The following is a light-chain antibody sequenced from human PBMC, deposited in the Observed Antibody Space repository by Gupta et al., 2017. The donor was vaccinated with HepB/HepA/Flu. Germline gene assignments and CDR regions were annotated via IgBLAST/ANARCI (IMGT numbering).Light chain of an antibody. Sequence: EIVLTQSPGTLSLSPGERATLSCRASQTVSSNYLAWYQQRPGQAPRLLTYGASSRASGIPDRFSGSGSGTDFTLTISRLEPEDFAVYYCQQYHNSPTSFGQGTKLEIK. V-gene: IGKV3-20*01. CDR3: QQYHNSPTS. CDR2: GAS. CDR1: QTVSSNY. J-gene: IGKJ2*03.